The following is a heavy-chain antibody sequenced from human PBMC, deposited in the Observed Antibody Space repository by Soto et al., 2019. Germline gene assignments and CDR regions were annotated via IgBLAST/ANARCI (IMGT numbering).Heavy chain of an antibody. CDR1: GGSISSSSYF. Sequence: SETLSLTCTVSGGSISSSSYFWGWIRQPPGKGLEWIGSMYYSGTTYYKPSLKSRVTISVDRSKNQFSLKLSSVTAADTAVYYCARVPSPWGQGTLVTVSS. J-gene: IGHJ5*02. CDR3: ARVPSP. CDR2: MYYSGTT. V-gene: IGHV4-39*07.